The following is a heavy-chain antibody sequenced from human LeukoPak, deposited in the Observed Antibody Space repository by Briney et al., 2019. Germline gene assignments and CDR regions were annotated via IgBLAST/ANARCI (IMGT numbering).Heavy chain of an antibody. Sequence: SETLSLTCTVSGGSISNYYWSWIRQPPGKGLEWIGYIYTSGSTNYNPSLKSRVTISVDTSKNQFSLKLSSVTAADAAVYFCARSFGADAFDIWGRGTMVTVSS. D-gene: IGHD3-16*01. CDR2: IYTSGST. V-gene: IGHV4-4*09. J-gene: IGHJ3*02. CDR1: GGSISNYY. CDR3: ARSFGADAFDI.